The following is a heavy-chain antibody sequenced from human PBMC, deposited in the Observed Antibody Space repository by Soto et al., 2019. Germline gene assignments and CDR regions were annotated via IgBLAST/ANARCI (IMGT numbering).Heavy chain of an antibody. J-gene: IGHJ4*02. CDR2: SSRSGSTI. V-gene: IGHV3-48*03. CDR3: AIGYYSKKFDY. Sequence: PGGSLRLSCAASGFSFSDYEMNWGRQAPGKGLEWVSYSSRSGSTIEYADSVKGRFTISRDYAKTSLYLQMNSLRVEDTAVYYCAIGYYSKKFDYWGQGTLVTVSS. CDR1: GFSFSDYE. D-gene: IGHD3-22*01.